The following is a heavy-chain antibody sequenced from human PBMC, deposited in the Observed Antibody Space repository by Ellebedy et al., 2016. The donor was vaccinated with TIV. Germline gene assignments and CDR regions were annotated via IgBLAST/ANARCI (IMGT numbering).Heavy chain of an antibody. CDR3: ARRGSYGDYAVQVNSWFDR. D-gene: IGHD3-16*01. CDR2: IYQDGSVQ. J-gene: IGHJ5*02. CDR1: GFNFRSYW. Sequence: PGGSLRLSCAASGFNFRSYWMSWVRQAPGKGLEWVANIYQDGSVQYYLDSVKGRFTISRDNAINSLFLQMNSLRAGDTAVYYCARRGSYGDYAVQVNSWFDRWGRGTLVTVSS. V-gene: IGHV3-7*01.